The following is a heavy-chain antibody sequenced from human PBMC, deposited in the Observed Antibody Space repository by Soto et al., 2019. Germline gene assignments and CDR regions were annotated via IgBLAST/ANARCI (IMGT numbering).Heavy chain of an antibody. CDR2: IYYSGST. J-gene: IGHJ4*02. CDR3: ARSQSSCWSSADY. D-gene: IGHD6-19*01. Sequence: QVQLQESGPGLVKPSETLSLTCTVSRGSISSYYWSWIRQPPGKGLEWIGYIYYSGSTNYNPSLKSRVTISVDTSKNQFSLKLSSVTAADTAVYYCARSQSSCWSSADYWGQGTLVTVSS. V-gene: IGHV4-59*01. CDR1: RGSISSYY.